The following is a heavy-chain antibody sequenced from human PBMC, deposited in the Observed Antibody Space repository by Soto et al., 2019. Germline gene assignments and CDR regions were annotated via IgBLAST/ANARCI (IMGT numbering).Heavy chain of an antibody. CDR2: MNPNSGNT. V-gene: IGHV1-8*01. Sequence: SVKVSCKASGYTFTSYDINWVRQATGQGLEWMGWMNPNSGNTGYAQKFQGRVTMTRNTSISTAYMELSSLRSEDTAVYYCARSRRGSGAFKYYFDYWGQGTLVTVSS. CDR1: GYTFTSYD. J-gene: IGHJ4*02. CDR3: ARSRRGSGAFKYYFDY. D-gene: IGHD3-10*01.